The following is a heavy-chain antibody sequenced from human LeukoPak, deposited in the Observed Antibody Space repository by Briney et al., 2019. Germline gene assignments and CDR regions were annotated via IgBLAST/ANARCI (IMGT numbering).Heavy chain of an antibody. J-gene: IGHJ4*02. CDR3: ARGVHATTAIFDS. CDR2: TYYRSKWYN. V-gene: IGHV6-1*01. CDR1: GDRVSSSSGA. D-gene: IGHD5-12*01. Sequence: SQNLSLTCAISGDRVSSSSGAWNWIRQSPSRGLEWLGRTYYRSKWYNDYAVSVKSRLTINPDTSKNQFSLHLNSVTPEDTAVYDCARGVHATTAIFDSWGQGTLVTVSS.